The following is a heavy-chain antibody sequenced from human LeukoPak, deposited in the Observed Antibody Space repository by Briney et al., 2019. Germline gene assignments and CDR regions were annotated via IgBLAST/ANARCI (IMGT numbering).Heavy chain of an antibody. Sequence: GGSLRLSCAASGFALSSHWMTRVRQVPGRGPEWVANVNRDGSETYYLDSVKGRFTISKDNAKNSLYLQMNSLRAEDTALYHCARNNGMDVWGQGTTVIVSS. CDR3: ARNNGMDV. V-gene: IGHV3-7*03. CDR2: VNRDGSET. CDR1: GFALSSHW. J-gene: IGHJ6*02.